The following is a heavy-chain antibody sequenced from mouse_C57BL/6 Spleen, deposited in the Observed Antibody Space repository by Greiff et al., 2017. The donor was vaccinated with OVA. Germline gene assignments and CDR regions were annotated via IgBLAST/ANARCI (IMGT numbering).Heavy chain of an antibody. Sequence: EVKLMESGGGLVKPGGSLKLSCAASGFTFSSYAMSWVRQTPEKRLEWVATISDGGSYTYYPDNVKGRFTIARDNAKNNLYLQMSHLKSEDTAMYYCARGYYDSYFDYWGQGTTLTVSS. CDR3: ARGYYDSYFDY. V-gene: IGHV5-4*03. D-gene: IGHD2-4*01. J-gene: IGHJ2*01. CDR2: ISDGGSYT. CDR1: GFTFSSYA.